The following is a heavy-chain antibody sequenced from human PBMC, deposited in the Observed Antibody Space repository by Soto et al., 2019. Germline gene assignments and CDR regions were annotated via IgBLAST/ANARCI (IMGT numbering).Heavy chain of an antibody. D-gene: IGHD1-7*01. CDR3: ARGWITGTRTNYYYMDV. CDR2: IIPILGIA. Sequence: SVRVSCKASGGTFSSYTISWVRQAPGQGLEWMGRIIPILGIANYAQKFQGRVTITADKSTSTAYMELSSLRSEDTAVYYCARGWITGTRTNYYYMDVWGKGTTVTVSS. V-gene: IGHV1-69*02. J-gene: IGHJ6*03. CDR1: GGTFSSYT.